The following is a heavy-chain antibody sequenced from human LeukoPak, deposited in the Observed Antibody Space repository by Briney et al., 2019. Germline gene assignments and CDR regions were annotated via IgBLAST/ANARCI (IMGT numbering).Heavy chain of an antibody. CDR2: IYHSVST. D-gene: IGHD2-2*01. CDR3: ARVVPAATEDYSFDY. CDR1: GYSISSGYY. Sequence: SETLSLTCAVSGYSISSGYYWGWIRQPPGKGLEWIGRIYHSVSTYYNPSLKRRVTISVDTHKNQFPLKQSSVTAADTAVYCCARVVPAATEDYSFDYWGQGTLVTVSS. J-gene: IGHJ4*02. V-gene: IGHV4-38-2*01.